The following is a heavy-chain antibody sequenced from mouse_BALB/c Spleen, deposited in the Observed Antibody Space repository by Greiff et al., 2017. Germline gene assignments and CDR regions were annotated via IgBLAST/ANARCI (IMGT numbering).Heavy chain of an antibody. CDR3: ARGGYDYDGYYAMDY. CDR2: INPSTGYT. CDR1: GYTFTSYW. V-gene: IGHV1-7*01. Sequence: VQLQQSGAELAKPGASVKMSCKASGYTFTSYWMHWVKQRPGQGLEWIGYINPSTGYTEYNQKFKDKATLTADKSSSTAYMQLSSLTSEDSAVYYCARGGYDYDGYYAMDYWGQGTSVTVSS. D-gene: IGHD2-4*01. J-gene: IGHJ4*01.